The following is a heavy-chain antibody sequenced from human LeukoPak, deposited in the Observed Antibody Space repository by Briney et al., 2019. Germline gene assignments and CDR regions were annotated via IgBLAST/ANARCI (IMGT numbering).Heavy chain of an antibody. D-gene: IGHD4-17*01. V-gene: IGHV4-30-4*01. CDR1: GGSISSGDYY. J-gene: IGHJ4*02. Sequence: PSQTLSLTCTVSGGSISSGDYYWSWIRQPPGTGLEWIGYIYYSGSTYYNPSLKSRVTISVDTSKNQFSLKLSSVTAADTAVYYCARARDDYGDYDYWGQGTLVTVSS. CDR2: IYYSGST. CDR3: ARARDDYGDYDY.